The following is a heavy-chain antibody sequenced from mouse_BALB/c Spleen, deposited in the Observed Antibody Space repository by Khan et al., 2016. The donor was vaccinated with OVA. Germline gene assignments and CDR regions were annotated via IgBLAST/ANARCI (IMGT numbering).Heavy chain of an antibody. Sequence: VELKQSGAELVRPGVSVKISCKGSGYTFTDFTIHWVKQSHAKSLEWIGVISTYYGDATYNQKFKGKATMTVDKTSSTAYMELARLTSEDSVIYYCTRGGGGNRFAYWGQGTLVTVSA. CDR1: GYTFTDFT. J-gene: IGHJ3*01. CDR2: ISTYYGDA. V-gene: IGHV1S137*01. CDR3: TRGGGGNRFAY.